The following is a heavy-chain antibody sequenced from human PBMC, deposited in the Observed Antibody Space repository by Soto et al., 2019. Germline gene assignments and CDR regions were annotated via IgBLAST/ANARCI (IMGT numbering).Heavy chain of an antibody. CDR3: ASLMVRGVIIRRGNDAFDI. CDR1: GFTFSSYS. CDR2: ISSSSSYI. V-gene: IGHV3-21*01. J-gene: IGHJ3*02. Sequence: EGSLRLSCAASGFTFSSYSMNWVRQAPGKGLEWVSSISSSSSYIYYADSVKGRFTISRDNAKNSLYLQMNSLRAEDTAVYYCASLMVRGVIIRRGNDAFDIWGQGTMVTVSS. D-gene: IGHD3-10*01.